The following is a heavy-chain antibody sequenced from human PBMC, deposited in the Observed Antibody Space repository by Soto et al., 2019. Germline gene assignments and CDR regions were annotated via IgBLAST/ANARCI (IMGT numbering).Heavy chain of an antibody. CDR3: AKDSSVTTAGSGGWFHP. CDR1: GFDFNTDG. CDR2: ISLDGGNQ. D-gene: IGHD1-1*01. V-gene: IGHV3-30*18. Sequence: QVQLVQSGGGVVQPGMTLRLSCAASGFDFNTDGLHWVRQAPGKGLEWVAGISLDGGNQYYADSVKGRFTISRDKSNHTLYLQMISLRAEDTATYYCAKDSSVTTAGSGGWFHPRVQGALVIVSS. J-gene: IGHJ5*02.